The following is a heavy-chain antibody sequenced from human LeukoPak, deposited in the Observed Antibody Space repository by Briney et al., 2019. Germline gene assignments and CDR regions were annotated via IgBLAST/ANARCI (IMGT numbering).Heavy chain of an antibody. CDR3: ARDHIPSSSGWFDP. V-gene: IGHV3-33*08. Sequence: GGSLRLSCAASGFTFSSYWMSWVRQAPGKGLEWVAVIWYDGSNKYYADSVKGRFTISRDNSKNTLYLQMNSLRAEDTGVYYCARDHIPSSSGWFDPWGQGTLVTVSS. CDR2: IWYDGSNK. D-gene: IGHD6-6*01. J-gene: IGHJ5*02. CDR1: GFTFSSYW.